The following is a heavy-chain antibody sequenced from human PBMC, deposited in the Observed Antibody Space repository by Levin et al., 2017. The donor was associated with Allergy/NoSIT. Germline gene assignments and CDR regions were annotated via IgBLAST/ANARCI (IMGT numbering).Heavy chain of an antibody. J-gene: IGHJ3*01. CDR1: GFTLSSDW. V-gene: IGHV3-74*01. CDR3: ARVKASKAFSFDL. CDR2: ISENGRTI. Sequence: GESLKISCTTSGFTLSSDWMHWVRQVPGKGLVWVSRISENGRTINYADSVRGRFTISRDDAKNKLYLQMNSLTDEDTALYYCARVKASKAFSFDLWGQGTMVIVFS.